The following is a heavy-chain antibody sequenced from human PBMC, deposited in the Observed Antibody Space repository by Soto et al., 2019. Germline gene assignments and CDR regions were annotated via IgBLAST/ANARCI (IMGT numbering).Heavy chain of an antibody. V-gene: IGHV3-9*01. Sequence: PGGSLSLSCEASGFDFDDYAMHWVRQAPGRGLEWVSGISWNSNNIGYADSVKGRFTISRDNAKNSLYLQMNSLRAEDTALYYCAKVVVSGWYRGAFDYWGQGTLVTVSS. CDR3: AKVVVSGWYRGAFDY. J-gene: IGHJ4*02. D-gene: IGHD6-19*01. CDR1: GFDFDDYA. CDR2: ISWNSNNI.